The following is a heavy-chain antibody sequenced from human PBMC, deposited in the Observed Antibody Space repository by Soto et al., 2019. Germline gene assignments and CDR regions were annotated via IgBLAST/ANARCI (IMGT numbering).Heavy chain of an antibody. V-gene: IGHV4-4*02. J-gene: IGHJ4*02. D-gene: IGHD2-8*01. CDR3: ARGVVLMGAPTGDYFDY. CDR2: IYHSGST. CDR1: GGSISSSNW. Sequence: QVQLQESGPGLVKPSGTLSLTCAVSGGSISSSNWWSWVRQPPGKGLEWIGEIYHSGSTNYNPSLKSRVTISVDKSKHQFSLKLSSVTAADTAVYYCARGVVLMGAPTGDYFDYWGQGTLVTVSS.